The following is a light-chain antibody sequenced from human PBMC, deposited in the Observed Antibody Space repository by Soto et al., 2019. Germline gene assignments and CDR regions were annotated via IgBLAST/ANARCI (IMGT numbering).Light chain of an antibody. Sequence: DIQMTQSPSTLSASVGDRVSINCRASQSISAWLAWYQQKPGKAPRLLIYKASTLEIGVPSRFSGSGSGTEFTLTINNLQPEDSATYYCQQSQNTPRTFGQGTKVDIK. J-gene: IGKJ1*01. CDR2: KAS. V-gene: IGKV1-5*03. CDR3: QQSQNTPRT. CDR1: QSISAW.